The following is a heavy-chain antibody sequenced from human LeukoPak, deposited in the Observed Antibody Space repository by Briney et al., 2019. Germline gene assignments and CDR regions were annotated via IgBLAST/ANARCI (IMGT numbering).Heavy chain of an antibody. J-gene: IGHJ4*02. Sequence: ASVKVSCKASGYTFTSYDINWVRQATGQGLEWMGWMNPNSGNTGYAQKFQGRVTMTRNTSISTAYMELSSLRSEDTAVYYCARAKAVAGYYFDYWGQGTLVTVSS. CDR3: ARAKAVAGYYFDY. CDR1: GYTFTSYD. CDR2: MNPNSGNT. D-gene: IGHD6-19*01. V-gene: IGHV1-8*01.